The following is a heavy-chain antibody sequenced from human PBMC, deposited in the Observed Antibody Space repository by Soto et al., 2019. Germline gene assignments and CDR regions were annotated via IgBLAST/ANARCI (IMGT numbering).Heavy chain of an antibody. CDR2: IWYDGSNK. D-gene: IGHD2-15*01. CDR1: GFTFNTYG. J-gene: IGHJ6*02. V-gene: IGHV3-33*08. CDR3: ARSDCTDAYCYSSTINYGLDV. Sequence: QVQLVESGGGVVQPGGSLRLSCTTSGFTFNTYGMHWVRQAPGKGLEWVAIIWYDGSNKYYADSVKGRFTISRDNSKNTLYLQMDSLRAEDPALYYCARSDCTDAYCYSSTINYGLDVLGQGTTVTVSS.